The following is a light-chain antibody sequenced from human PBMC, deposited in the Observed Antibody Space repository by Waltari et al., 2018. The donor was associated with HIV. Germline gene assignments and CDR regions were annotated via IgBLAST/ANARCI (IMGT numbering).Light chain of an antibody. V-gene: IGKV3-20*01. J-gene: IGKJ3*01. CDR2: EAY. CDR1: QTVSRNY. CDR3: QLNDTSPT. Sequence: IELTQSPGTLSLCPGGRATLSCRARQTVSRNYLAWYQQKPGQAPTLLIYEAYRRATGIPDRFSGSVSGTDFTLTINRLEPEDFAVYYCQLNDTSPTFGPGTKVDI.